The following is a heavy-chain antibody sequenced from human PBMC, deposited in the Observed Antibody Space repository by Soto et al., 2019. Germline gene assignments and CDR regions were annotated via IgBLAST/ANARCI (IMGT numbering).Heavy chain of an antibody. Sequence: SETLSLTCAVYGGSFSGYYWSWIRQPPGKGLEWIGEINHSGSTNYNPSLKSRVTISVDTSKNQFSLKLSSVTAADTAVYYCVRGVAARPFDYWGQGTLVTVSS. CDR3: VRGVAARPFDY. CDR1: GGSFSGYY. J-gene: IGHJ4*02. V-gene: IGHV4-34*01. D-gene: IGHD6-6*01. CDR2: INHSGST.